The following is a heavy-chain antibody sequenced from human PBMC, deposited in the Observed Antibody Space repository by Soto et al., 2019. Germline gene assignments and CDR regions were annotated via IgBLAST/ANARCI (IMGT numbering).Heavy chain of an antibody. CDR1: GYAFTTYG. CDR2: ISAHNGNT. Sequence: QVHLVQSGAEVKKPGASVKVSCKGSGYAFTTYGITWVRQAPGQGLEWKGWISAHNGNTNYAQKLQGRVTVTRDTSTSTAYMELRSLRSDDTAVYYYARGTYGDYWGQGALVTVSS. CDR3: ARGTYGDY. D-gene: IGHD4-17*01. J-gene: IGHJ4*02. V-gene: IGHV1-18*01.